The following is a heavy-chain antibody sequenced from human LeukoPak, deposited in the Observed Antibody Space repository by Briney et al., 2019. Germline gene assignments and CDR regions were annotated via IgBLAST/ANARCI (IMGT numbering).Heavy chain of an antibody. V-gene: IGHV3-23*01. D-gene: IGHD3-22*01. CDR3: AKSSYYDSSGYYREYYFGY. J-gene: IGHJ4*02. CDR1: RFTFSTYG. Sequence: GGSLRLSCAASRFTFSTYGMSWVRQAPGKGLEWVSSITGGGGSTYYADSVKGRFTISRDNSKNTLYLQMNSLRAEDTAVYYCAKSSYYDSSGYYREYYFGYWGQGTLVTVSS. CDR2: ITGGGGST.